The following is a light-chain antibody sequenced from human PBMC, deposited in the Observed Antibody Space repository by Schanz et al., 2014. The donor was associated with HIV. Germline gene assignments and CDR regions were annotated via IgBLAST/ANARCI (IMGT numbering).Light chain of an antibody. CDR1: SSNIGSNY. CDR3: ATWDISLNGPV. CDR2: RNN. Sequence: QSVLTQPPSASGTPGQRVTISCSGSSSNIGSNYVYWYQHLPGTAPKLLIYRNNQRPSGVPDRFSGSKSGTSASLVISGLQSEDEADYFCATWDISLNGPVFGGGTKLTV. V-gene: IGLV1-47*01. J-gene: IGLJ2*01.